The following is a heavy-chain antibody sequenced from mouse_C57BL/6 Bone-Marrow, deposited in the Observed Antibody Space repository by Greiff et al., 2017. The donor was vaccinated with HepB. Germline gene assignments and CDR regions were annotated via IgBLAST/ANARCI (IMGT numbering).Heavy chain of an antibody. CDR2: IDPETGGT. Sequence: QVQLKESGAELAKPGASVKLSCKASGYTFTDYEMHWVKQTPVHGLEWIGAIDPETGGTAYNQKFKGKAILTADKSSSTAYMELRSLTSEDSAVYYCTRHATTVPSFAYWGQGTLVTVSA. V-gene: IGHV1-15*01. J-gene: IGHJ3*01. CDR1: GYTFTDYE. D-gene: IGHD1-1*01. CDR3: TRHATTVPSFAY.